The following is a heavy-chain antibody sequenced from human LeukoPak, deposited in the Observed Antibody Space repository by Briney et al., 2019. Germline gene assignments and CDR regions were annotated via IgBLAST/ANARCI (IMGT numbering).Heavy chain of an antibody. J-gene: IGHJ3*01. D-gene: IGHD3-22*01. CDR1: GDSISSYY. V-gene: IGHV4-59*08. CDR2: IYYSGST. CDR3: ARGGEYYYDSSGYFS. Sequence: SETLSLTCTVSGDSISSYYRSWIRQPPGKGLEWIGYIYYSGSTHYNPSLKSRVTISVDTSKNQFSLKLSSVTAADTAVYYCARGGEYYYDSSGYFSWGQGTLVTVSS.